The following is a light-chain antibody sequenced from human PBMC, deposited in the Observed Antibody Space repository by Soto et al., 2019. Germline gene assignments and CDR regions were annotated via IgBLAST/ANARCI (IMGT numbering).Light chain of an antibody. CDR3: QQHWT. CDR1: QSIGSW. J-gene: IGKJ1*01. V-gene: IGKV1-5*03. Sequence: DIQMTQSPSTLSASVGERATITCRASQSIGSWLAWYQQKPGKAPKLLIYKAYRLESGVRSRYSCCGSGTDFTLSISGLQPDDFETDYCQQHWTFGQGTKVEIK. CDR2: KAY.